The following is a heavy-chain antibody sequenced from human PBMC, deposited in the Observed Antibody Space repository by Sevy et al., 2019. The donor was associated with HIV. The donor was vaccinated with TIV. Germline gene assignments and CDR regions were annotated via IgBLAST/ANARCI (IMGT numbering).Heavy chain of an antibody. CDR3: ARSYDFWSTDYTGSYYYYGMDV. CDR2: IWYDGSHK. J-gene: IGHJ6*02. Sequence: GGSLRLSCVASGFTLSSHGMHWVRQAPGKGLEWVSLIWYDGSHKFYADSVKGRFTISRDNSKNTLYLQMNSLRTEDTAVYYCARSYDFWSTDYTGSYYYYGMDVWGQGTTVTVSS. D-gene: IGHD3-3*01. V-gene: IGHV3-33*01. CDR1: GFTLSSHG.